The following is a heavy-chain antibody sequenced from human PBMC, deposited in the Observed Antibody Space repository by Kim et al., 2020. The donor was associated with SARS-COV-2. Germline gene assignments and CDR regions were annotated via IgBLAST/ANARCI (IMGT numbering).Heavy chain of an antibody. J-gene: IGHJ4*02. V-gene: IGHV1-69*04. Sequence: SVKVSCKASGGTFSSYAISWVRQAPGQGLEWMGRIIPILGIANYAQKFQGRVTITADKSTSTAYMELSSLRSEDTAVYYCARDPHGYYYDSSGYHSDYWGQGALVTVSS. CDR3: ARDPHGYYYDSSGYHSDY. D-gene: IGHD3-22*01. CDR2: IIPILGIA. CDR1: GGTFSSYA.